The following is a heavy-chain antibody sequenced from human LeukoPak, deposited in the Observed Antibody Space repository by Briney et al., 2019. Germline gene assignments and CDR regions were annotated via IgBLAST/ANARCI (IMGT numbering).Heavy chain of an antibody. CDR1: GYTFTSYG. Sequence: ASVKVSCKASGYTFTSYGISWVRQAPGQGLEWMGWISAYNGNTNYAQKLQGRVTMTTDTSTSTAHMDLRSLRSDDTAVYYCARDLEDIVVVPAAYTFDYWGQGTLVTVSS. CDR3: ARDLEDIVVVPAAYTFDY. V-gene: IGHV1-18*01. J-gene: IGHJ4*02. CDR2: ISAYNGNT. D-gene: IGHD2-2*01.